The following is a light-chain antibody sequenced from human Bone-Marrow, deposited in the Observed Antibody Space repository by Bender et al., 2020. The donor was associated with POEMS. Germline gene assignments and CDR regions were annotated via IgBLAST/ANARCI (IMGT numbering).Light chain of an antibody. CDR2: DVS. Sequence: QSALTQPASVSGSPGQSSTISCTGTSSDVGGSNYVSWFQQLPGKAPKLLIHDVSNRPSGVSIRFSGSKSGNTASLTISGLQTEDEADYFCMSYKGSDDLYVFGTGTKVTVL. J-gene: IGLJ1*01. CDR3: MSYKGSDDLYV. V-gene: IGLV2-14*01. CDR1: SSDVGGSNY.